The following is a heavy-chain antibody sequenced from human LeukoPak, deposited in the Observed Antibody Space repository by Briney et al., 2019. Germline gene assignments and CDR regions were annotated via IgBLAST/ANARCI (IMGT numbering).Heavy chain of an antibody. CDR2: FDPEDGET. V-gene: IGHV1-24*01. CDR3: ARGPFGETPLYFDY. Sequence: ASVKVSCKVSGYTLTELSMHWVRQAPGKGLEWMGGFDPEDGETIYAQKFQGRVTITADESTSTAYMELSSLRSEDTAVYYCARGPFGETPLYFDYWGQGTLVTVSS. D-gene: IGHD3-10*01. CDR1: GYTLTELS. J-gene: IGHJ4*02.